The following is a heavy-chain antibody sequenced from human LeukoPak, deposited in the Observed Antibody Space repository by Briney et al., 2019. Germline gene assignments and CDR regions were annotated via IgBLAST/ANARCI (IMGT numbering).Heavy chain of an antibody. CDR2: IKKDGTGK. J-gene: IGHJ4*02. V-gene: IGHV3-7*02. D-gene: IGHD6-19*01. CDR3: SSRIAVAGRGFDY. Sequence: GGSLRLSCAASGFTFRSYWMSWVRQAPGKGLEWVAHIKKDGTGKNYVGSVKGRFTISRDNAKNALYLQMNSLRDEDTAVYYCSSRIAVAGRGFDYWGQGTLVTVSS. CDR1: GFTFRSYW.